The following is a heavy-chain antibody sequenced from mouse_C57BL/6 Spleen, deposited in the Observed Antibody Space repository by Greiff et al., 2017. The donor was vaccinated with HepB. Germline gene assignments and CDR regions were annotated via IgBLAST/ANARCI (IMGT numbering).Heavy chain of an antibody. V-gene: IGHV5-6*01. J-gene: IGHJ1*03. Sequence: EVKLVESGGDLVKPGGSLKLSCAASGFTFSSYGMSWVRQTPDKRLEWVATISSGGSYTYYPDSVKGRFTISRDNAKNTLYLQMSRLKSEDTAMYYCASHVGVWGTGTTVTVSS. CDR2: ISSGGSYT. CDR1: GFTFSSYG. CDR3: ASHVGV.